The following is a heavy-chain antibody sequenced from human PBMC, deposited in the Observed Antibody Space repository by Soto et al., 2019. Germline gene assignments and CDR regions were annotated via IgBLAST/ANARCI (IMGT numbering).Heavy chain of an antibody. D-gene: IGHD5-12*01. CDR1: GFTFSSYG. CDR2: ISYDGSNK. J-gene: IGHJ6*02. CDR3: ANVGYDLDYYYGMDV. Sequence: QVQLVESGGGVVQPGRSLRLSCAASGFTFSSYGMHWVRQAPGKGLEWVAVISYDGSNKYYADSGKGRFTISRDNSKNTLYLQMNSLRAEDTAVYYCANVGYDLDYYYGMDVWGQGTTVTVSS. V-gene: IGHV3-30*18.